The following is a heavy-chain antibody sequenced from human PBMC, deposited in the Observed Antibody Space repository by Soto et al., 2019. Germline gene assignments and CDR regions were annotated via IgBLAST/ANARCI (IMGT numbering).Heavy chain of an antibody. D-gene: IGHD5-12*01. Sequence: GGSLRLSCAASGFTFSDHYMDWVRQAPGKGLEWVGRTRNKANSYTTEYAASVKGRFTISRDDSKNSLYLQMNSLKTEDTAVYYCARELRGYDYYYYYYMDVWGKGTTVTVSS. V-gene: IGHV3-72*01. CDR3: ARELRGYDYYYYYYMDV. CDR2: TRNKANSYTT. CDR1: GFTFSDHY. J-gene: IGHJ6*03.